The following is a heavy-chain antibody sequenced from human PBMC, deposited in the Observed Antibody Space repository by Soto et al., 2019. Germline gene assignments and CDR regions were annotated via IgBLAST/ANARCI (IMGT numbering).Heavy chain of an antibody. Sequence: EVQLVESGGGLVQPGGSLRLSCAASGFTVGNNYMSWVRQAPGKGLEWVSLIYSGGSTYYADSVKGRFTISRDTSKNTVYLQMSSLRAEDTAVYYCAGHSHKDYWGQGTLVIVSS. CDR3: AGHSHKDY. CDR1: GFTVGNNY. CDR2: IYSGGST. V-gene: IGHV3-66*04. J-gene: IGHJ4*02.